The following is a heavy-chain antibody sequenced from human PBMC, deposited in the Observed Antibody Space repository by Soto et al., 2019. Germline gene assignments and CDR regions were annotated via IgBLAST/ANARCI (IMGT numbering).Heavy chain of an antibody. D-gene: IGHD6-19*01. Sequence: PSETLSLTCTVSGGSISSRSFYWGGIRQPPGMGLEWIGSIYYSGSTYYDPSLKSRLGISVDTSRNQFSLKLNSVTAADTAVYYCARRTVNIRTFYSGLKTHCFDYWGQGTLVTVSS. V-gene: IGHV4-39*01. J-gene: IGHJ4*02. CDR1: GGSISSRSFY. CDR3: ARRTVNIRTFYSGLKTHCFDY. CDR2: IYYSGST.